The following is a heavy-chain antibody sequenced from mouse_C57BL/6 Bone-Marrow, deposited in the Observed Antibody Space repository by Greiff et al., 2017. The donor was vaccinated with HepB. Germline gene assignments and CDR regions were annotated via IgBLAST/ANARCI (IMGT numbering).Heavy chain of an antibody. Sequence: DVMLVESGGGLVKPGGSLKLSCAASGFTFSSYAMSWVRQTPEKRLEWVATISDGGSYTYYPDNVKGRCTISRDNAKNNLYLQMSHLKSEDTAMYYCARDVEGIYYEYDGAMDYWGQGTSVTVSS. D-gene: IGHD2-4*01. CDR2: ISDGGSYT. CDR3: ARDVEGIYYEYDGAMDY. CDR1: GFTFSSYA. V-gene: IGHV5-4*03. J-gene: IGHJ4*01.